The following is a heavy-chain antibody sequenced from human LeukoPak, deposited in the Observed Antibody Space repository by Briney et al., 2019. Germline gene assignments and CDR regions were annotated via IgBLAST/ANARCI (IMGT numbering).Heavy chain of an antibody. CDR1: GGSFSGYY. J-gene: IGHJ4*02. CDR2: INHSGST. CDR3: ARAQVQGEFDY. Sequence: SETLSLTCAVYGGSFSGYYWSWIRQPPGKGLEWIGEINHSGSTNYNPSLKSRVTISVDTSKNQFSLKLSSVTAADTAVYYCARAQVQGEFDYWGQGTLVTVSS. D-gene: IGHD1-26*01. V-gene: IGHV4-34*01.